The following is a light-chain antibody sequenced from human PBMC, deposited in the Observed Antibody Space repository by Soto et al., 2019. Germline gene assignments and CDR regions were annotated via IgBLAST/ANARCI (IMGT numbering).Light chain of an antibody. CDR2: KAS. Sequence: DIPMTQSPSTLYASVGDRVTITCRASQSISSWLAWYQQKPGKAPKRLIYKASSLESGVPSRFSGSGSGTEFTLTISSLQPDDFATYYCHQYNSYPLTFGGGTKGEIK. V-gene: IGKV1-5*03. J-gene: IGKJ4*01. CDR3: HQYNSYPLT. CDR1: QSISSW.